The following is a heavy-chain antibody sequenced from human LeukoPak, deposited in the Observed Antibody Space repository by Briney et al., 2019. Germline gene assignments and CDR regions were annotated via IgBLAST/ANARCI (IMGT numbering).Heavy chain of an antibody. V-gene: IGHV3-23*01. CDR1: RFTFNTYA. CDR3: AKDLTYYYDSSGYYQTESADY. CDR2: ISGSGGST. J-gene: IGHJ4*02. Sequence: GGSLRLSCAASRFTFNTYAVSWVRQAPGKGLEWVSAISGSGGSTYYADSVKGRFTISRDNSKNTLYLQMNSLRAEDTAVYYCAKDLTYYYDSSGYYQTESADYWGQGTLVTVSS. D-gene: IGHD3-22*01.